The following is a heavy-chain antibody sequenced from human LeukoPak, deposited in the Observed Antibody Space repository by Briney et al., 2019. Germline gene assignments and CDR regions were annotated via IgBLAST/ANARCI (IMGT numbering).Heavy chain of an antibody. D-gene: IGHD5-18*01. CDR2: ISYDGSNK. CDR1: GFTFSSYA. Sequence: GGSLRLSCAASGFTFSSYAMHWVRQAPGKGLEWVAVISYDGSNKYYADSVKGRFTISRDNSKNTLYLQMNSLRAEDTAVYYCASSRGPYSYGIVPPIDYWGQGTLVTVSS. CDR3: ASSRGPYSYGIVPPIDY. J-gene: IGHJ4*02. V-gene: IGHV3-30*04.